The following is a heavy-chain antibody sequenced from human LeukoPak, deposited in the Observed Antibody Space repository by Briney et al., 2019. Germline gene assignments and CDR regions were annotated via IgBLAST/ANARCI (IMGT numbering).Heavy chain of an antibody. V-gene: IGHV1-3*01. CDR3: ARDVLGYYYMDV. CDR1: GYTFTSYA. Sequence: ASVKVSCKASGYTFTSYAMHWVRQAPGQRLEWMGWINAGNGNTKYSQKFQGRVAITRDTSASTAYMELSSLRSEDTAVYYCARDVLGYYYMDVWGKGTTVTVSS. CDR2: INAGNGNT. D-gene: IGHD2-15*01. J-gene: IGHJ6*03.